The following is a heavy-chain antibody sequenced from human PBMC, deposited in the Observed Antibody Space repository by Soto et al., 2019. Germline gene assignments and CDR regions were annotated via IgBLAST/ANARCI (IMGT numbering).Heavy chain of an antibody. CDR2: TYSAGTT. Sequence: EVNLVESGGGLVQPGGSLRLSCAASGFMVSHNSMSWVRQAPGKGLEWVSVTYSAGTTNYADSVKGRFTISRDNSKNTLDLQMNSLRADDTAMYYCARWVTVYGGLDYWGQGTLVTVSS. J-gene: IGHJ4*02. D-gene: IGHD2-8*01. CDR3: ARWVTVYGGLDY. V-gene: IGHV3-66*01. CDR1: GFMVSHNS.